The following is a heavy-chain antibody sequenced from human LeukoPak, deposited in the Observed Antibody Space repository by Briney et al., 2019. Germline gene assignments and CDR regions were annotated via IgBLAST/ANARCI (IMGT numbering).Heavy chain of an antibody. V-gene: IGHV4-59*01. CDR1: GDSISSYY. CDR3: ARRRSLPTYLDY. Sequence: PSETLSLTCTVSGDSISSYYWSWIRQPPGKGLEWIGYTYYSGSTNYNPSLKSRVTISVDSSKNQFSLKLNSVTAADTAVYYCARRRSLPTYLDYWGQGTLVTVSS. D-gene: IGHD3-10*01. CDR2: TYYSGST. J-gene: IGHJ4*02.